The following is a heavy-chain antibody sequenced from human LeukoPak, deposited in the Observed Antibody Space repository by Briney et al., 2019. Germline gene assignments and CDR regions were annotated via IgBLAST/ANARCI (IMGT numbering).Heavy chain of an antibody. D-gene: IGHD2-21*01. V-gene: IGHV3-7*01. J-gene: IGHJ4*02. CDR1: GFIFSDFS. CDR3: ARPRGCGTSRCNNFDY. CDR2: MDENDSEI. Sequence: GGSLRLSCAVCGFIFSDFSMSWVRQAPGKGLEWVAKMDENDSEIFYVDSVKGRFTISRDNAKNSLYLQMNRLRAEDTAVYYCARPRGCGTSRCNNFDYWGQGTLVTVSS.